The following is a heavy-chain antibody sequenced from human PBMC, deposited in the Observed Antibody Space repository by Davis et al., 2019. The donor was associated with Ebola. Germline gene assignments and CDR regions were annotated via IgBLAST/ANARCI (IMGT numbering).Heavy chain of an antibody. CDR3: ARSITMVRGVSWFDP. Sequence: ASVKVSCKASGYTFTSYGISWARQAPGQGLEWMGWISAHNGNTNYAQKLQGRVTMTTDTSTSTAYMELRSLRSDDTAVYYCARSITMVRGVSWFDPWGQGTLVTVSS. D-gene: IGHD3-10*01. CDR2: ISAHNGNT. J-gene: IGHJ5*02. CDR1: GYTFTSYG. V-gene: IGHV1-18*01.